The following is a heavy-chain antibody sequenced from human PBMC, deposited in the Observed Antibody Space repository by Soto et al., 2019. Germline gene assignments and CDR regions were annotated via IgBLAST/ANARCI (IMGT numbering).Heavy chain of an antibody. V-gene: IGHV4-4*02. Sequence: PSETLSLTCDVSGVSITSGSWWSWVRQSPGKALEWIGEIHHSGTTNLSPSLKSRITISVDKSKNQVSLKLISVTAADTAVYYCARSAVVKVYALDFWRQLTPVTV. CDR2: IHHSGTT. J-gene: IGHJ4*02. CDR3: ARSAVVKVYALDF. CDR1: GVSITSGSW. D-gene: IGHD2-8*01.